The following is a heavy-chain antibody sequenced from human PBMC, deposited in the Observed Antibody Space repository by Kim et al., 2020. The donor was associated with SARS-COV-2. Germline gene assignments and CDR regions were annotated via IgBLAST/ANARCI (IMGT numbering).Heavy chain of an antibody. CDR3: ARDALPWTAGMNYY. CDR2: IVPNFGSA. V-gene: IGHV1-69*13. J-gene: IGHJ6*01. D-gene: IGHD6-13*01. Sequence: SVKVSCKASGGTLSTFSDYPISWVRQAPGQGLDWMGGIVPNFGSASYAQSFQGRVTISADESTRTVYLDLSRLRSEDTAVYYCARDALPWTAGMNYY. CDR1: GGTLSTFSDYP.